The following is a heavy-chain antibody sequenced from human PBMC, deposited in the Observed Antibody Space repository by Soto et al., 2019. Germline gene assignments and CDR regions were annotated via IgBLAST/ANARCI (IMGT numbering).Heavy chain of an antibody. Sequence: EVQLLESGGGLAQPGGSLRLSCEGSGFTFSSYAMSWVRQAPGKGLEWVSVISGSGTSADYADSVKGRFTISRDNSKSTLYLQLNSLRAEDRAVYYCALHHSRGYYVFDYWGQGTLVTVST. V-gene: IGHV3-23*01. CDR2: ISGSGTSA. CDR3: ALHHSRGYYVFDY. D-gene: IGHD5-18*01. J-gene: IGHJ4*02. CDR1: GFTFSSYA.